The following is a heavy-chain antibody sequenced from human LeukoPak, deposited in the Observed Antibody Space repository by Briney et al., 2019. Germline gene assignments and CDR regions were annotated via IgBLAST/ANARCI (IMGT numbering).Heavy chain of an antibody. Sequence: GGSLRLSCAASGFIFSSYDMYWVRQAPGKGLEWVAVISNDGNNKQYADSVKGRYTISRDNSNNTLYLQMNSLRADDTAVYHCAKDGLMRFFDYWGQGTLVTVSS. CDR3: AKDGLMRFFDY. CDR2: ISNDGNNK. V-gene: IGHV3-30*18. D-gene: IGHD2-8*01. J-gene: IGHJ4*02. CDR1: GFIFSSYD.